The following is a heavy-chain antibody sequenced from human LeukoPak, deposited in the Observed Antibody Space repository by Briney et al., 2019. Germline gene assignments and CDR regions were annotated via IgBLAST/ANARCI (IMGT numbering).Heavy chain of an antibody. CDR2: IYSSGNT. V-gene: IGHV4-4*07. J-gene: IGHJ6*03. CDR1: GGSIRSNY. D-gene: IGHD6-13*01. Sequence: PSETLSLTCTVSGGSIRSNYWSWIRQSAGKGLELIGRIYSSGNTNYNPSFESRVTMSVDTSKNQLSLKLKSVTAADTAVYYCARTLDKDSSSAPYYYYMDVWGKGTTVTVSS. CDR3: ARTLDKDSSSAPYYYYMDV.